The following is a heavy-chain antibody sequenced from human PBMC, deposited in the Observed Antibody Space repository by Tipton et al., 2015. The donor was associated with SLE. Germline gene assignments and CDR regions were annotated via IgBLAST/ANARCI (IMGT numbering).Heavy chain of an antibody. CDR1: GASLGGHY. D-gene: IGHD7-27*01. CDR3: ARDKQPGDN. CDR2: IYYSGDT. J-gene: IGHJ4*02. Sequence: TLSLTCTVSGASLGGHYWSWIRQPPGKGLEWIGYIYYSGDTVYNPSLQSRLTLSVDTSKNQFSLKLTSVTAADTAMYYCARDKQPGDNWGQGTLVTVSS. V-gene: IGHV4-59*11.